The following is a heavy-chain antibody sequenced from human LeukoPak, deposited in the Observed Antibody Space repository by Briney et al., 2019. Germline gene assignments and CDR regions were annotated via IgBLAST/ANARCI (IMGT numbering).Heavy chain of an antibody. CDR2: IVVGSGNT. V-gene: IGHV1-58*01. J-gene: IGHJ6*02. CDR3: AAGDILTGYYYYYSYGMDV. D-gene: IGHD3-9*01. CDR1: GFTFTSSA. Sequence: ASVKASCKASGFTFTSSAVQWVRQARGQRLEWIGWIVVGSGNTNYAQKFQERVTITRDMSTSTAYMELSSLRSEDTAVYYCAAGDILTGYYYYYSYGMDVWGQGTTVTVSS.